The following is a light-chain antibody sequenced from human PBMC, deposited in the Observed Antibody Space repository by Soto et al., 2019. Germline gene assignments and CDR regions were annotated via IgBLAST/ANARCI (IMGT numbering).Light chain of an antibody. CDR3: QQYGSSPYT. Sequence: EIVLTQSPGTLSLSPGERATLSCRASQSVSSSYLAWYQQKPGQAPRLLIYGASSRATGLPDRFSGSGSGTDFTLTISRLEPEDVSVYCCQQYGSSPYTFGQGTKLEIK. J-gene: IGKJ2*01. CDR1: QSVSSSY. CDR2: GAS. V-gene: IGKV3-20*01.